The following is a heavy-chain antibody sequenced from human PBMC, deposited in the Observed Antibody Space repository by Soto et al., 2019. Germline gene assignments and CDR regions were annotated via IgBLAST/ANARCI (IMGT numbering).Heavy chain of an antibody. D-gene: IGHD2-8*01. CDR2: IDGSSDYT. CDR3: ARDLRFSSTNDFDF. J-gene: IGHJ4*02. V-gene: IGHV3-11*06. Sequence: QVQLVESGGGLVKPGGSLRLSCTASGFLFTDYYMSWIRQPPGKGLEWLAYIDGSSDYTNSADSVKGRFTISRDIAKNSVFLQMNNFRADDTAVYYCARDLRFSSTNDFDFWGRGTLVTVSS. CDR1: GFLFTDYY.